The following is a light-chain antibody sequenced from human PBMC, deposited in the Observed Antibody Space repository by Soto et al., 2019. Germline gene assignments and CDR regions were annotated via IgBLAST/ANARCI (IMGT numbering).Light chain of an antibody. Sequence: DIVMTQSPDSLSVSLVERATINCKSSQSVLYSSNNQNDLDWYQQKPGQPPKLPTYWASTRESGVPDRFSGSGSGTNFTLTISSRQAEDVAVYYCQQYYTTPWTFGPGTKVEIK. CDR2: WAS. J-gene: IGKJ1*01. V-gene: IGKV4-1*01. CDR1: QSVLYSSNNQND. CDR3: QQYYTTPWT.